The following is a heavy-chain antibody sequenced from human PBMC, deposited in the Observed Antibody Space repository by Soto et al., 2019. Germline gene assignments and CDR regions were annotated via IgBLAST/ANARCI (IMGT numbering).Heavy chain of an antibody. J-gene: IGHJ4*02. CDR2: ISGSGGST. Sequence: GGSLRLSCAASGFTFSSYAMSWVRQAPGKGLEWVSAISGSGGSTYYADSVKGRFTISRDNSKNTLYLQMNSLRAEDTAVYYCAKYGAYCGGDYYSYFDYWGQGTLVTVSS. D-gene: IGHD2-21*02. CDR1: GFTFSSYA. CDR3: AKYGAYCGGDYYSYFDY. V-gene: IGHV3-23*01.